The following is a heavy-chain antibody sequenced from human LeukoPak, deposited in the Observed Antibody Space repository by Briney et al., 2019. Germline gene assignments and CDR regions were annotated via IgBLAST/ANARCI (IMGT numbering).Heavy chain of an antibody. D-gene: IGHD3-22*01. V-gene: IGHV3-30*02. CDR3: AKIPYDSSGL. CDR1: GFTFSTYG. Sequence: GSLRLSCAASGFTFSTYGMHWVRQAPGKGLEWVAFIRYDGSNKYYADSVKGRFTISGDNSKNTLYLQMNSLRAEDTAVYYCAKIPYDSSGLWGQGTLVTVSS. J-gene: IGHJ4*02. CDR2: IRYDGSNK.